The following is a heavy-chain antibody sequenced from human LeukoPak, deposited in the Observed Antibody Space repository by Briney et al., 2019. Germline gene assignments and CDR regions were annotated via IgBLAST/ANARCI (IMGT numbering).Heavy chain of an antibody. V-gene: IGHV3-74*03. D-gene: IGHD4-11*01. CDR1: GFIFSSYW. Sequence: GGSLRLSCAASGFIFSSYWMHWVRQVPGKRLVWVSRISGDGSSTTYADSVKGRFTISRDNAKNSLYLQMSSLRAEDTAVYYCVRDRETTVTTLDFWGQGTVVTVSS. CDR3: VRDRETTVTTLDF. J-gene: IGHJ4*02. CDR2: ISGDGSST.